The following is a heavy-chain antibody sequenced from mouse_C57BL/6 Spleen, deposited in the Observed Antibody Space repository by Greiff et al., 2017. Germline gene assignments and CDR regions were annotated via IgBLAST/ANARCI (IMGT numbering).Heavy chain of an antibody. CDR1: GYTFTDYE. CDR2: IDPETGGT. D-gene: IGHD3-2*02. J-gene: IGHJ3*01. Sequence: VQLQESGAELVRPGASVTLSCKASGYTFTDYEMHWVKQTPVHGLEWIGAIDPETGGTAYNQKFKGKAILTADKSSSTAYMALRSLTSEDSAVYYCTRRQLRPWFAYWGQGTLVTVSA. V-gene: IGHV1-15*01. CDR3: TRRQLRPWFAY.